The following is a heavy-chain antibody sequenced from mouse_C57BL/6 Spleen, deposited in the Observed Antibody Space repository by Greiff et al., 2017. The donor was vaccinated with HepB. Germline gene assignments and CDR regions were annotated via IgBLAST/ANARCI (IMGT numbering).Heavy chain of an antibody. D-gene: IGHD1-1*01. Sequence: VKLQESGAELARPGASVKLSCKASGYTFTSYGISWVKQRTGQGLEWIGEIYPRSGNTYYNEKFKGKATLTADKSSSTAYMELRSLTSEDSAVYFCARRLLLREAYWYFDVWGTGTTVTVSS. CDR2: IYPRSGNT. J-gene: IGHJ1*03. V-gene: IGHV1-81*01. CDR1: GYTFTSYG. CDR3: ARRLLLREAYWYFDV.